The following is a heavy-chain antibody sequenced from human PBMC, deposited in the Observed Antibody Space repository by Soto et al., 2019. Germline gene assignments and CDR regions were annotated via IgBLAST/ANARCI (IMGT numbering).Heavy chain of an antibody. CDR3: AREPVAYCGGDCRTFDY. J-gene: IGHJ4*02. D-gene: IGHD2-21*02. V-gene: IGHV3-30-3*01. Sequence: QVQLVESGGGVVQPGRSLRLSCAASGFTFSSYAMHWVRQAPGKGLEWVAVISYDGSNKYYADSVKGRFTISRDNSKNTLDLQMNSLRAEDTAVYYCAREPVAYCGGDCRTFDYWGQGTLVTVSS. CDR1: GFTFSSYA. CDR2: ISYDGSNK.